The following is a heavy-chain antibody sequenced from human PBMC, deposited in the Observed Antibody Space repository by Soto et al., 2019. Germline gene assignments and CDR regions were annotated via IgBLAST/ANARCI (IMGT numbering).Heavy chain of an antibody. CDR3: TTVWSRVSYDYGDFDGMDV. CDR1: GFTFSNAW. CDR2: IKSKTDGGTK. Sequence: GGSLRLSCAASGFTFSNAWMNWVRQAPGKGLEWVGRIKSKTDGGTKDYAAPVKGSFTISRDDSKNTLYLQMNSLKTEDTAAYYCTTVWSRVSYDYGDFDGMDVWGQGTTVTVSS. V-gene: IGHV3-15*07. D-gene: IGHD4-17*01. J-gene: IGHJ6*02.